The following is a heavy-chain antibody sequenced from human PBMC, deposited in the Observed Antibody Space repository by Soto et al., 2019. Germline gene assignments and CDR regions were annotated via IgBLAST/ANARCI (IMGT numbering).Heavy chain of an antibody. D-gene: IGHD2-15*01. CDR1: GGSFSGYY. CDR3: ASFSGGSDLDY. CDR2: INHSGST. J-gene: IGHJ4*02. Sequence: PSETLSLTCAVYGGSFSGYYWSWIRQPPGKGLEWIGEINHSGSTNYNPSLKSRVTISVDTSKNQFSLKLSSVAAADTAVYYCASFSGGSDLDYWGQGTLVTVSS. V-gene: IGHV4-34*01.